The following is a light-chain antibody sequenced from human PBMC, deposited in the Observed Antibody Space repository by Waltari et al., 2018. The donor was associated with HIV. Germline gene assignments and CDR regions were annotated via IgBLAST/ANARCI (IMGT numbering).Light chain of an antibody. J-gene: IGKJ1*01. CDR2: DSS. V-gene: IGKV3-15*01. CDR1: QSIGNN. CDR3: QQYNNWPRT. Sequence: EVALTQSPGTVSVSPGDRATLSCRTSQSIGNNLVWYQMKPGQAPRLVIYDSSTRATGIPVRFSGSGSGTEFTLTISSLQSEDFAVYFCQQYNNWPRTFGQGTKVEI.